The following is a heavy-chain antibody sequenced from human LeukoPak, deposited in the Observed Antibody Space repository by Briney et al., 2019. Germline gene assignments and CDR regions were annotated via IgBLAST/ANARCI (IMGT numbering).Heavy chain of an antibody. CDR2: ISYDGSNK. V-gene: IGHV3-30*03. J-gene: IGHJ4*02. D-gene: IGHD4-11*01. CDR1: GFTFSSYG. CDR3: ARDWATVTPTLDY. Sequence: GGSLRLSCAASGFTFSSYGMHWVRQAPGKGLEWVAVISYDGSNKYYADSVKGRFTISRDNSKNTLYLQMNSLRAEDTAVYYCARDWATVTPTLDYWGQGTLVTVSS.